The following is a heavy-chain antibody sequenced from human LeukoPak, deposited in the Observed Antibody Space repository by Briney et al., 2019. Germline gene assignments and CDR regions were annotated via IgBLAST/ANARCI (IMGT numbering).Heavy chain of an antibody. CDR3: ARDSGETAAGPHDY. CDR2: INTDGSST. V-gene: IGHV3-74*01. J-gene: IGHJ4*02. Sequence: GGSLRLSCAASGFAFSSYWMHWVRQAPGKGLVWVSRINTDGSSTIYAGSVEGRFTISRDNAKNTLYLQMNSLRAEDTAVYYCARDSGETAAGPHDYWGQGTLVTVSS. CDR1: GFAFSSYW. D-gene: IGHD6-13*01.